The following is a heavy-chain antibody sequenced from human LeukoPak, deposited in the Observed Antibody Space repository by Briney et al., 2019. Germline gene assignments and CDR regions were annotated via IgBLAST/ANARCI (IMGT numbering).Heavy chain of an antibody. Sequence: ASVKVSCKASGYTFTSYDINWVRQATGQGLEWMGWMNPNSGNTGYAQKLQGRVTTTTDTSTSTAYMELRSLRSDDTAVYYCARGRYSGEFDYWGQGTLVTVSS. CDR2: MNPNSGNT. V-gene: IGHV1-8*01. CDR1: GYTFTSYD. D-gene: IGHD5-12*01. J-gene: IGHJ4*02. CDR3: ARGRYSGEFDY.